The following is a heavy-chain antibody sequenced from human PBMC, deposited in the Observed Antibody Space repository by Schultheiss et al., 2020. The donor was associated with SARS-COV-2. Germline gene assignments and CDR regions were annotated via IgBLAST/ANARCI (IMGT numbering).Heavy chain of an antibody. CDR3: ARDNYGDYLAREWWFDP. Sequence: GESLKISCAASGFTFSSYEMNWVRQAPGKGLEWVSYISSSGSTIYYADSVKGRFTISRDNTKNSLYLQMNSLRAEDTAVYYCARDNYGDYLAREWWFDPWGQGTLVTVSS. J-gene: IGHJ5*02. D-gene: IGHD4-17*01. CDR1: GFTFSSYE. V-gene: IGHV3-48*03. CDR2: ISSSGSTI.